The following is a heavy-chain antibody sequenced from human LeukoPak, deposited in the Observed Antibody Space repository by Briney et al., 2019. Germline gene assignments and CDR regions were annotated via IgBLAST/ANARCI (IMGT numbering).Heavy chain of an antibody. CDR1: GYTFTSYG. V-gene: IGHV1-18*01. Sequence: ASVKVSCKASGYTFTSYGISWVRQAPGQGLEWMGWISAYNGNTNYAQKLQGRVTMTTDTSTSTAYMELRSLRSDDTAVYYCAREVPYYYDSSGYYLFDYWGQGTLATVSS. CDR3: AREVPYYYDSSGYYLFDY. CDR2: ISAYNGNT. J-gene: IGHJ4*02. D-gene: IGHD3-22*01.